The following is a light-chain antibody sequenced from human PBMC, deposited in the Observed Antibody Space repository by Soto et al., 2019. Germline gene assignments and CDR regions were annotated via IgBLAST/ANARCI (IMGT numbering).Light chain of an antibody. V-gene: IGKV1-39*01. J-gene: IGKJ4*01. Sequence: DIQMTQSPSSLPASVGDRATITCRASQNIIKYLNWYQHKPGKAPTLLIYGASNLQSGVPSRFGGSGSETDFTLAINGLEPDDSAAYYCHDTFSIAPLTFGGGTKVEIK. CDR3: HDTFSIAPLT. CDR2: GAS. CDR1: QNIIKY.